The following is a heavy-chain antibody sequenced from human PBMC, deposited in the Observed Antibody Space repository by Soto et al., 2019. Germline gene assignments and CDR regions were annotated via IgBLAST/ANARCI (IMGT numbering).Heavy chain of an antibody. V-gene: IGHV3-15*07. D-gene: IGHD3-9*01. CDR2: IKSKNDGGTT. CDR1: GFTFSNAW. J-gene: IGHJ4*02. Sequence: GGSLRLSCAASGFTFSNAWMNWVRQAPGKGLEWVARIKSKNDGGTTDYTAPVKGRFTISRDDSKKTMFLQMNSLKTEDTAVYYCTTSILTGYFRWSIFDYWGQGNLVTVSS. CDR3: TTSILTGYFRWSIFDY.